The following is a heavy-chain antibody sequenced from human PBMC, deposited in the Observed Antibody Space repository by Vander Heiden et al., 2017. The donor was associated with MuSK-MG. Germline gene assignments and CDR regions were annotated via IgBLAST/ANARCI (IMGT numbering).Heavy chain of an antibody. V-gene: IGHV4-31*03. J-gene: IGHJ4*02. CDR3: ARWYYYDSSGNYFDY. CDR1: GGSISSGGYY. Sequence: QVQLQESGPGLVKPSQTLSLTGTVSGGSISSGGYYWSWIRQHPGKGLEWIGYIYYSGSTYYNPSLKSRVTISVDTSKNQFSLKLSSVTAADTAVYYCARWYYYDSSGNYFDYWGQGTLVTVSS. CDR2: IYYSGST. D-gene: IGHD3-22*01.